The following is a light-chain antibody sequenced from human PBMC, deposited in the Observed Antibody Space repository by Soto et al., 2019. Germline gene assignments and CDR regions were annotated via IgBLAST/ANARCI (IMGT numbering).Light chain of an antibody. CDR2: GAS. V-gene: IGKV1-27*01. CDR3: QTYDKAPWT. Sequence: DIQMAQSPSSLSASVGDRVTITCRASRGIYTHLAWYQQKPGNAPKLLIYGASTLQSGVPSRFSASGSGTDFFLIISGLQSQDVGTYFCQTYDKAPWTFGPGTRV. J-gene: IGKJ1*01. CDR1: RGIYTH.